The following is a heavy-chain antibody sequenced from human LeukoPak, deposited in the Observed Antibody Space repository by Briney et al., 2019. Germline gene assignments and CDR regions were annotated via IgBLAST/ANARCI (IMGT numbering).Heavy chain of an antibody. CDR1: GFTFSSYA. CDR2: ISGSGGST. V-gene: IGHV3-23*01. Sequence: PGGSLRLSCAASGFTFSSYAMSWVRQAPGKGLGWVSAISGSGGSTYYADSVKGRFTISRDNSKNTLYLQMNSLRAEDTAVYYCAKDLTLAVTAIRDHFDYWGQGTLVTVSS. CDR3: AKDLTLAVTAIRDHFDY. J-gene: IGHJ4*02. D-gene: IGHD2-21*02.